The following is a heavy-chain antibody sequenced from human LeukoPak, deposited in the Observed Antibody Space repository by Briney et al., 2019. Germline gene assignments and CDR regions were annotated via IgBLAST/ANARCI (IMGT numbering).Heavy chain of an antibody. D-gene: IGHD3-10*01. V-gene: IGHV6-1*01. CDR2: TYYRSKWYN. CDR3: ARDAVIITMVRGVRVFYYYGMDV. J-gene: IGHJ6*02. CDR1: GDSVSSNSAA. Sequence: SQTLSLTCAISGDSVSSNSAAWNWIRQSPSRGLEWLGRTYYRSKWYNDYAVSVKSRITINPDTSKNQFSLQPNSVTPEDTAVYYCARDAVIITMVRGVRVFYYYGMDVWGQGTTVTVSS.